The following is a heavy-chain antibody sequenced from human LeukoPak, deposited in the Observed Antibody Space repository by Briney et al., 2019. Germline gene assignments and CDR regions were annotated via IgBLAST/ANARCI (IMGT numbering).Heavy chain of an antibody. V-gene: IGHV1-18*01. CDR1: GYTFTGYG. J-gene: IGHJ4*02. D-gene: IGHD6-13*01. CDR3: ARDRATAAHEY. CDR2: ISGYNGNT. Sequence: ASVKVSCKASGYTFTGYGTSWVRQAPGQGPEWMGWISGYNGNTNYAQKFQGRVTMTTDTSTSTAYMEVRGLRSDDTAIYYCARDRATAAHEYWGQGTLVTVSS.